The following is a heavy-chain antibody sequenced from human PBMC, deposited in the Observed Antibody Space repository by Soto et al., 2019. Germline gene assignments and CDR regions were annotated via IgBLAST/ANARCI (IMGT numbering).Heavy chain of an antibody. V-gene: IGHV3-33*01. CDR3: ARAGGAVAYGMDV. J-gene: IGHJ6*02. CDR1: GFTFSSYG. D-gene: IGHD6-19*01. CDR2: IWYDGSNK. Sequence: QVQLVESGGGVVQPGRSLRLSCAASGFTFSSYGMHWVRQAPGKGLEWVAVIWYDGSNKYYADSVKGRFTISRDNSENTLYLQMNSLRAEDTAVYYCARAGGAVAYGMDVWGQGTTVTVSS.